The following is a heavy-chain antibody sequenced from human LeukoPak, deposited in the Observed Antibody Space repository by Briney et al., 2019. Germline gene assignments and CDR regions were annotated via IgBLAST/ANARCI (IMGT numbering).Heavy chain of an antibody. D-gene: IGHD2-8*01. CDR3: GRHANGDSSAAFDL. CDR2: VYRSGGT. J-gene: IGHJ3*01. Sequence: PSETLSLTCAVSGDSISDKYWWRWVRQFPDKGLEWIGEVYRSGGTSYNPSLKSRVTVSIDYSKNQFSLNLRSVTAADTAVYYCGRHANGDSSAAFDLWGQGTMVFASS. V-gene: IGHV4-4*02. CDR1: GDSISDKYW.